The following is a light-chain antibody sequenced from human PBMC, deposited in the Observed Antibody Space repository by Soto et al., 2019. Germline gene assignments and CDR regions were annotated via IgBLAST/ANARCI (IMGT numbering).Light chain of an antibody. CDR3: QQYNSNPIT. V-gene: IGKV1-5*03. Sequence: DIQMTQSPSTLSASVGDRVTITCRASQSISSWLAWYQQKPGKAPKLLIYKASSLESGVPSRFSGSGSGTEFTLTISSLQHDDFATYYCQQYNSNPITFGQGKRLEIK. CDR2: KAS. CDR1: QSISSW. J-gene: IGKJ5*01.